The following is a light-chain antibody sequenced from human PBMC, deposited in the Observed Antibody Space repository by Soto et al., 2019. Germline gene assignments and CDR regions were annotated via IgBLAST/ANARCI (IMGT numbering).Light chain of an antibody. J-gene: IGKJ1*01. CDR1: QSVTNDY. Sequence: EIVLTQSPGTLSLSPGERAALSCRASQSVTNDYVAWYRQKPGQAPRLLMYDPSSRAAGIPDRFSGSGSGPYFTLTISRLKPEDFAVYYCQQYGNSPWKFGQGTKVEI. CDR2: DPS. CDR3: QQYGNSPWK. V-gene: IGKV3-20*01.